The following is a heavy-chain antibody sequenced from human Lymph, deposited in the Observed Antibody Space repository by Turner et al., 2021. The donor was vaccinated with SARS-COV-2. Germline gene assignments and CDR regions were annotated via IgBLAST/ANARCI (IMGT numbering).Heavy chain of an antibody. CDR2: INPNRGGR. D-gene: IGHD3-16*01. CDR1: AYISTGFH. Sequence: QVQLVQSGAAVKRLGASVKVSCKAPAYISTGFHMHWLRQAPGQGVEGMGWINPNRGGRKDAQKMQGRDTMTSNTTNSTTYMEESRLRSDGTAVYYWARDTRGDYCYYYDGMDVWGQGTTVTVSS. CDR3: ARDTRGDYCYYYDGMDV. J-gene: IGHJ6*02. V-gene: IGHV1-2*02.